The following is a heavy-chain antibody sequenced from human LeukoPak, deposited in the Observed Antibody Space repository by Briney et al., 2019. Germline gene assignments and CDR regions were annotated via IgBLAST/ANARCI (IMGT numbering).Heavy chain of an antibody. Sequence: RGSLRLSCVASGFTFTTYSMNWVRQAPGKGLEWISNINADSSAMYYVDSVKGRFTISRDNAKSSVFLQMNSLRAEDTAVYYCARDRDYASDYWGQGTLVTVSS. V-gene: IGHV3-48*01. CDR2: INADSSAM. CDR1: GFTFTTYS. CDR3: ARDRDYASDY. D-gene: IGHD2-2*01. J-gene: IGHJ4*02.